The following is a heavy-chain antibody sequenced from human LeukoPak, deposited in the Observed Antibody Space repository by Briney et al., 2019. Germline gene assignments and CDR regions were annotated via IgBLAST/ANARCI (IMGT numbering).Heavy chain of an antibody. J-gene: IGHJ4*02. V-gene: IGHV1-2*02. CDR1: GYTSTGYY. CDR3: ARLEYYYDSSGHWTYFDY. D-gene: IGHD3-22*01. CDR2: INPNSGGT. Sequence: ASVKVSCKASGYTSTGYYMHWVRQAPGQGLEWMGWINPNSGGTNYAQKFQGRVTMTRDTSISTAYMELSRLRSDDTAVYYCARLEYYYDSSGHWTYFDYWGQGTLVTVSS.